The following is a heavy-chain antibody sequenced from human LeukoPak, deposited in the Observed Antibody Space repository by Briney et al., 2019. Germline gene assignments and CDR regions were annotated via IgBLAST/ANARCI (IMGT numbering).Heavy chain of an antibody. D-gene: IGHD3-16*01. J-gene: IGHJ4*02. CDR2: IGGPAET. Sequence: QPGRSLRLSCAASGFAFGVHAMTWVRQAPGKGPEWGATIGGPAETFYADSVKGRFTISRDNSRSTLYLQMNSLRAEDSALYYCAKDWASHNGVYDCLDFWGQGTQVTVSS. V-gene: IGHV3-23*01. CDR3: AKDWASHNGVYDCLDF. CDR1: GFAFGVHA.